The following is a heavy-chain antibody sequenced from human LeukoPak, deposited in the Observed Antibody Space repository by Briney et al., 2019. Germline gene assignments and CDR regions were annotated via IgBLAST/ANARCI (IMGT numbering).Heavy chain of an antibody. Sequence: TGGSLRLSCAASGFILSNYWMNWVRQAPGKGLEWVANIKQDGSEKYYVDSVKGRFTISRDNAKNSLYLQMNSLRAEDTAVYYCARGRELLDAFDIWGQGTMVTVSS. CDR3: ARGRELLDAFDI. V-gene: IGHV3-7*01. CDR2: IKQDGSEK. D-gene: IGHD1-26*01. CDR1: GFILSNYW. J-gene: IGHJ3*02.